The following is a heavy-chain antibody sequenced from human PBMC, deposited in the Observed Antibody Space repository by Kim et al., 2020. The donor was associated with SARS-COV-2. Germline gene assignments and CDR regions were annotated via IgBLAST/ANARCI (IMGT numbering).Heavy chain of an antibody. CDR2: IYYSGST. CDR1: GGSISSSSYY. V-gene: IGHV4-39*07. J-gene: IGHJ4*01. Sequence: SETLSLTCTVSGGSISSSSYYWGWIRQPPGKGLEWIGSIYYSGSTYYNPSLKSRVTISVDTSKNQFSLKLSSVTAVDTAVYYCARGSYDILTGYLDYWG. CDR3: ARGSYDILTGYLDY. D-gene: IGHD3-9*01.